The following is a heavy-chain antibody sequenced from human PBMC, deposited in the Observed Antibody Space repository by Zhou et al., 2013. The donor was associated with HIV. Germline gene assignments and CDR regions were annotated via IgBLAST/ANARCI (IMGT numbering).Heavy chain of an antibody. D-gene: IGHD3-10*01. CDR1: GYSFGNYH. V-gene: IGHV1-46*01. CDR2: INPTPGRT. CDR3: VRDLGGTSDY. Sequence: QVQLVQSGTEVKKPGASMKISCKASGYSFGNYHINWVRQAPGQGFEWMGVINPTPGRTHSAKSFQGRLTMTRDTSTATAYMELTRLTSEDTAVYYCVRDLGGTSDYWGQGTLVTVSS. J-gene: IGHJ4*02.